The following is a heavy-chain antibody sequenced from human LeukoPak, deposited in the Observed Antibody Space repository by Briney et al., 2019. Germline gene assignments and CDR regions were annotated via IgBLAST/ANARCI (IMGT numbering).Heavy chain of an antibody. CDR3: ARELFPRYSGYVDNWFDP. CDR2: INPNSGGT. D-gene: IGHD5-12*01. V-gene: IGHV1-2*02. J-gene: IGHJ5*02. Sequence: ASVKVSCKASGYTFTGYYMHWVRQAPGQGLEWMGWINPNSGGTNYAQKFQGRVTMTRDTSISTAYMELSRLRSDDTAVYYCARELFPRYSGYVDNWFDPWGQGTLVTVSS. CDR1: GYTFTGYY.